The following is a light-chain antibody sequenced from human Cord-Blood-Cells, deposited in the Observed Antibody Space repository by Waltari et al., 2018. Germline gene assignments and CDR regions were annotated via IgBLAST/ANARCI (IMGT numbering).Light chain of an antibody. J-gene: IGLJ2*01. Sequence: LTQPASVSGSPGQSITISCTGTSSDVGGYNYVSWYQQHPGKAPKLMIYEVSNRPSGVSNRFSGSKSGNTASLTISGLQAEDEADYYCSSYTSSSVVFGGGTKLTVL. V-gene: IGLV2-14*01. CDR1: SSDVGGYNY. CDR2: EVS. CDR3: SSYTSSSVV.